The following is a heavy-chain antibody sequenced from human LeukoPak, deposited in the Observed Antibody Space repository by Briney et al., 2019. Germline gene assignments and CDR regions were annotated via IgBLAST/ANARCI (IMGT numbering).Heavy chain of an antibody. D-gene: IGHD6-13*01. CDR2: INHSGST. V-gene: IGHV4-34*01. J-gene: IGHJ4*02. CDR3: ARQVAAAGTD. CDR1: GGSFSGYY. Sequence: SETLSLTCAVYGGSFSGYYWSWIRQPPGKGLEWIGEINHSGSTNYNPSLKSRVTISVDTSKNQFSLKLSSVTAADTAVYYCARQVAAAGTDWGQGTLVTVSS.